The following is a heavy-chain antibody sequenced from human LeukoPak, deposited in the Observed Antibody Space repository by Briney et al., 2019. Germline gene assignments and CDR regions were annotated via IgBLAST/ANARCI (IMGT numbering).Heavy chain of an antibody. V-gene: IGHV3-48*04. CDR2: ISSSRTI. CDR1: GFTFSSYS. Sequence: GSLRLSCAASGFTFSSYSMNWVRQAPGKGLEWVSYISSSRTIYYADSVKGRFTISRDNAKNSLYLQMNSLRAEDTAVYYCAKTAGTVHWGQGTLVTVSS. CDR3: AKTAGTVH. D-gene: IGHD6-13*01. J-gene: IGHJ4*02.